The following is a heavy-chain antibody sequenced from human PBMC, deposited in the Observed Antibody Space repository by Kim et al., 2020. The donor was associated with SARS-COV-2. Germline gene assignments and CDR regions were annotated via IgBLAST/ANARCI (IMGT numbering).Heavy chain of an antibody. J-gene: IGHJ2*01. D-gene: IGHD4-17*01. CDR2: INTNTGNP. Sequence: ASVKVSCKASGYTFTSYAMNWVRQAPGQGLEWMGWINTNTGNPTYAQGFTGRFVFSLDTSVSTAYLQISSLKAEDTAVYYCARVTVPKKGLGYWYFDLWGRGTLVTVSS. CDR3: ARVTVPKKGLGYWYFDL. V-gene: IGHV7-4-1*02. CDR1: GYTFTSYA.